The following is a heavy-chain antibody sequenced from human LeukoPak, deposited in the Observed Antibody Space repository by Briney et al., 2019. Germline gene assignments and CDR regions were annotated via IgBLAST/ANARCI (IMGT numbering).Heavy chain of an antibody. CDR2: VYCSGST. J-gene: IGHJ4*02. CDR3: ARIHRYCSGGACYVLDN. V-gene: IGHV4-59*02. Sequence: SETLSLACVVSGGSVSGYYWGWIRQPPGRGLEWIGYVYCSGSTNYNPSFKSRITISVDTSRNQFSLQLSSVTAADTAVYYCARIHRYCSGGACYVLDNWGQGTLVAVSS. D-gene: IGHD2-15*01. CDR1: GGSVSGYY.